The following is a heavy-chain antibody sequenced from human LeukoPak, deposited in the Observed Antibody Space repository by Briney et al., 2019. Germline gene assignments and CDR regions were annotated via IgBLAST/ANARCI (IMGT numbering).Heavy chain of an antibody. D-gene: IGHD3-3*01. V-gene: IGHV4-4*07. Sequence: SDTLSLTCTVSGASISDYYWRWIRQSAGKGLEWIGRISTTGSTYYNPSFQSRVTMSADPSKTHFFLRLRSVTAADTAVYYCARSPSTIGWNWGYYFDYWGQGSLVTVSS. CDR3: ARSPSTIGWNWGYYFDY. CDR2: ISTTGST. J-gene: IGHJ4*02. CDR1: GASISDYY.